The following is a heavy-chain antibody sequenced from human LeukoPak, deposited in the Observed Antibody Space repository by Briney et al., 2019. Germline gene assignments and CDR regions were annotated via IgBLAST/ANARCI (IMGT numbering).Heavy chain of an antibody. J-gene: IGHJ4*02. Sequence: PGGSLRLSCAASGFSISRYWMSWVRQAPGKGLEWVASVKQDGSEKYYVDSVKGRFTISRDNAKNSLSLQVNSLRAEDTAVYYCARAVSADTAMVYFDYWGQGTLVTVSS. V-gene: IGHV3-7*03. CDR2: VKQDGSEK. D-gene: IGHD5-18*01. CDR3: ARAVSADTAMVYFDY. CDR1: GFSISRYW.